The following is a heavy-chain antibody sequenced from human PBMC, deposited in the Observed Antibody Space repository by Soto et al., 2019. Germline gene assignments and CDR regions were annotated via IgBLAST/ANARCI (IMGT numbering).Heavy chain of an antibody. CDR1: GFTFRNYA. CDR3: ARGSWELPAHYYFDY. CDR2: ISYDGSNK. V-gene: IGHV3-30-3*01. D-gene: IGHD1-26*01. J-gene: IGHJ4*02. Sequence: PGGSLRLSCAASGFTFRNYAMHWFRQAPGKGLEWVAVISYDGSNKYYADSVKGRFTISRDNSKNTLYLQMNSLRAEDTAVYYCARGSWELPAHYYFDYWGQGILVTVSS.